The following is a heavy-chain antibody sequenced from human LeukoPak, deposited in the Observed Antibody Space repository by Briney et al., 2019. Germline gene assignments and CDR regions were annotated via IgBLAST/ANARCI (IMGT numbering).Heavy chain of an antibody. J-gene: IGHJ4*02. V-gene: IGHV3-21*01. CDR1: GFTFSSYS. Sequence: GGSLRLSCAASGFTFSSYSMNWVRQAPGKGREWVLSISSTSSYIYYPDSVNRLFPISTHNPNNSLYLQMNSLRAEDTAVYYCARDFGLGDYWGQGTLVTVSS. CDR2: ISSTSSYI. D-gene: IGHD3-10*01. CDR3: ARDFGLGDY.